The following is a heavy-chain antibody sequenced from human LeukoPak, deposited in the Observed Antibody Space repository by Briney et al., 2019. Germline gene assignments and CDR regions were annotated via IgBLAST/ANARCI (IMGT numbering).Heavy chain of an antibody. Sequence: GGSLRLSCAASGFTFDDYAMHWVRQAPGKGLEWVSGISWNSGSIGYADSVKGRFTISRDNAKSSLYLQMNSLRAEDTALYYCAKGHFYGYGSYYFDYWGQGTLVTVSS. CDR1: GFTFDDYA. V-gene: IGHV3-9*01. CDR3: AKGHFYGYGSYYFDY. D-gene: IGHD2/OR15-2a*01. CDR2: ISWNSGSI. J-gene: IGHJ4*02.